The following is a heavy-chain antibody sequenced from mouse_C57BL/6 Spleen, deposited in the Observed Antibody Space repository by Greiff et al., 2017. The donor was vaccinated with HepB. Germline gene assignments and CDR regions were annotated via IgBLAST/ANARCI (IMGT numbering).Heavy chain of an antibody. D-gene: IGHD3-2*02. J-gene: IGHJ2*01. CDR1: GYAFSSSW. V-gene: IGHV1-82*01. CDR3: AGAAQARYFDY. CDR2: IYPGDGDT. Sequence: QVQLQQSGPELVKPGASVKISCKASGYAFSSSWMNWVNQRPGKGLEWIGRIYPGDGDTNYNGKFKGKATLTADKSSSTAYMQLSSLTSEDSAVYFCAGAAQARYFDYWGQGTTLTVSS.